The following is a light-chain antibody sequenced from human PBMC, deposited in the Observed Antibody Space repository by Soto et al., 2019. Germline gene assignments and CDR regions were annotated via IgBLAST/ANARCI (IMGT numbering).Light chain of an antibody. CDR2: AAS. V-gene: IGKV1-9*01. CDR3: QPLNSYPL. CDR1: QGISSY. J-gene: IGKJ3*01. Sequence: DIQLTQSPSFLSASVGDRVTITCRASQGISSYLAWYQQKPGKAPKLLIYAASTLQSGVPSRFSVSGSGTELTLTISSLQPEDFATYYCQPLNSYPLFGPGTKVDIK.